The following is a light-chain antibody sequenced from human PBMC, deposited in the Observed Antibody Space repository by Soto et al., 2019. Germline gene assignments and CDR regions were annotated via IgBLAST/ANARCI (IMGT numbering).Light chain of an antibody. CDR3: GTWDSSLSAAV. CDR1: SSNIGNNY. V-gene: IGLV1-51*01. CDR2: DNN. J-gene: IGLJ7*01. Sequence: QSVLTQPPSVSAAPGQTVTISCSGSSSNIGNNYVSWYQQLPGTDPKLLIYDNNKRPSGIPDRFSGSKSGTSATLAITGLQAGDEAGYYCGTWDSSLSAAVFGGGTQLTVL.